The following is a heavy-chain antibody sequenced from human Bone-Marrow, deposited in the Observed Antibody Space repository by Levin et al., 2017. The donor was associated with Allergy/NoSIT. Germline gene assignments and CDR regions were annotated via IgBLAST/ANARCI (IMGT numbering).Heavy chain of an antibody. Sequence: GGSLRLSCAASGFTFRTHDMHWVRQGTGKGLEWVSTIGTAGDTYYPDSVRGRFTISRENAKNSLYLQMNGLSAGDTAVFYCARYNYEYNALDIWGQGTMVTVSS. CDR3: ARYNYEYNALDI. CDR2: IGTAGDT. CDR1: GFTFRTHD. J-gene: IGHJ3*02. D-gene: IGHD5-18*01. V-gene: IGHV3-13*01.